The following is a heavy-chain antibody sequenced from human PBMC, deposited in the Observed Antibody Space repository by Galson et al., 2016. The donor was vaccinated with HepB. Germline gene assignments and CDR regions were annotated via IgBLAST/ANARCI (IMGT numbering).Heavy chain of an antibody. Sequence: SLRLSCAASAFTFENYAMSWVRQAPGKGLEWVASISSSGSTMSYADSVKGRFTISRDNAKNFLFLQMNNLRADDTAVYYCARDGLRIAVKYYFAMDVWGQGTTVTVSS. J-gene: IGHJ6*02. V-gene: IGHV3-11*01. CDR2: ISSSGSTM. CDR1: AFTFENYA. D-gene: IGHD5-12*01. CDR3: ARDGLRIAVKYYFAMDV.